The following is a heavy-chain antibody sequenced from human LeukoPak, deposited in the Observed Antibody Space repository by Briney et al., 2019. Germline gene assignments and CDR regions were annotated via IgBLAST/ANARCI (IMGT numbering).Heavy chain of an antibody. CDR3: ARVKYPDREDSSGWYKFTLTFDY. V-gene: IGHV1-18*01. Sequence: ASVKVSCKTSGYTFTNYGINWVRQAPGQGLEWMGWSSAYNGNTNYAQKLQGRVTMTTDTPTSTAYMELRSLRPDDTAVYYCARVKYPDREDSSGWYKFTLTFDYWGQGTLVTVSS. CDR1: GYTFTNYG. CDR2: SSAYNGNT. D-gene: IGHD6-19*01. J-gene: IGHJ4*02.